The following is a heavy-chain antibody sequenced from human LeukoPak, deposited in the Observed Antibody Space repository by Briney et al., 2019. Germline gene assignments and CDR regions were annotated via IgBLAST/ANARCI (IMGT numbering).Heavy chain of an antibody. CDR3: AAIVGAYDAFDI. J-gene: IGHJ3*02. Sequence: GGSLRLFCAASGFTVSSNYMSWVRQAPGKGLEWVSVIYSGGSTYYADSVKGRFTISRDNSKNTLYLQMNSLRAEDTAVYYCAAIVGAYDAFDIWGQGTMVTVSS. CDR2: IYSGGST. CDR1: GFTVSSNY. D-gene: IGHD1-26*01. V-gene: IGHV3-53*01.